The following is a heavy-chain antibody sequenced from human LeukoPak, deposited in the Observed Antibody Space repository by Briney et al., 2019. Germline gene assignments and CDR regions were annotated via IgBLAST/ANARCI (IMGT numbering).Heavy chain of an antibody. D-gene: IGHD3-22*01. Sequence: GGSLRLSCAASGFTFSSYAMSWVRQAPGKGLEGGSAISGSGGSTYYADSVKGRFTISIDNSKNTLYLQMNSLRAEATAVYYCAKDRPYDSSGYQPFDYWGQGTLVTVSS. J-gene: IGHJ4*02. CDR2: ISGSGGST. CDR1: GFTFSSYA. CDR3: AKDRPYDSSGYQPFDY. V-gene: IGHV3-23*01.